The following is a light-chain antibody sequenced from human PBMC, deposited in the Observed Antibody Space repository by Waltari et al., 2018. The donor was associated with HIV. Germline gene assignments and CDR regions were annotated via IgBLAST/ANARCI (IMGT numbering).Light chain of an antibody. V-gene: IGKV4-1*01. CDR1: QRFLRYPNKRNC. Sequence: DIVMTQSPDSLAVSLGERPTFICNSRQRFLRYPNKRNCLAWYQQRPGQPPKLLIFWASTRRSGVPERFSGSGSGTEFTLTISRVQAEDVAVYYCQQYYSLPRTFGQGTKLEIK. CDR3: QQYYSLPRT. CDR2: WAS. J-gene: IGKJ1*01.